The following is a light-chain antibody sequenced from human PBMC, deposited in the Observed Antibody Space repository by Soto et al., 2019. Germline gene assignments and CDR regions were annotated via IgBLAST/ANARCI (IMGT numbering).Light chain of an antibody. CDR3: LLSYNGPYV. CDR2: DTT. Sequence: HAVVNQEPSLTVYPGGTVTLTCGPSTGAVTNGHYPYWFQQKPGQAPRTLIYDTTNRHSWTPARFSGSLLGGKAALTLSGAQPEDEAEYYCLLSYNGPYVFGTGTKVTVL. CDR1: TGAVTNGHY. V-gene: IGLV7-46*01. J-gene: IGLJ1*01.